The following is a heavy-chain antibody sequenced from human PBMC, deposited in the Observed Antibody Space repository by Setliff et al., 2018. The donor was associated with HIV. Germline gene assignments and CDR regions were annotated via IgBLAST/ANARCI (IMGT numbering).Heavy chain of an antibody. CDR3: ARHTVFVRYFDH. J-gene: IGHJ4*02. CDR2: FYYTGST. CDR1: GDSIKGPW. Sequence: SETLSLTCTVSGDSIKGPWWWSWIRQSPGKGLEWIGNFYYTGSTDYNPSFKSRVTISLDKSNNQISLNLSSATAADTAVYYCARHTVFVRYFDHWGQGMLVTVSS. V-gene: IGHV4-59*11. D-gene: IGHD2-2*02.